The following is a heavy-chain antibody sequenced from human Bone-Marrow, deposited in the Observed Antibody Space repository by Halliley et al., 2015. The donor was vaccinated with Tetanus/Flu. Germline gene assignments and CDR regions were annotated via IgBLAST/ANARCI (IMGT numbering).Heavy chain of an antibody. CDR3: ATTLNAGFLDY. J-gene: IGHJ4*02. V-gene: IGHV3-7*03. Sequence: EWVANVKQGGSERHFEDSVKGRFTISRDDAKSSLYLEVNSLKAEDTAVFYFATTLNAGFLDYWGQGTLATVSS. CDR2: VKQGGSER.